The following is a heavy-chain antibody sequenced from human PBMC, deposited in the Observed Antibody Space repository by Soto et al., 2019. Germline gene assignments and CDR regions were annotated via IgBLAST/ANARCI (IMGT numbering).Heavy chain of an antibody. CDR2: IYYSGST. CDR1: GGSISSYY. V-gene: IGHV4-59*01. Sequence: SETLSLTCTVSGGSISSYYWSWVRQPPGKGLEWIGYIYYSGSTNYNPSLKSRVTISVDTSKNQFSLKLSSVTAADTAVYYCAREGYYYDSSGPSRDAFDIWGQGTMVTVSS. CDR3: AREGYYYDSSGPSRDAFDI. D-gene: IGHD3-22*01. J-gene: IGHJ3*02.